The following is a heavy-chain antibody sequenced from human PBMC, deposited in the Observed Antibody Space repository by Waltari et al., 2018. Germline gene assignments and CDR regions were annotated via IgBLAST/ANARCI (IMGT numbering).Heavy chain of an antibody. CDR1: GYSISSGYY. Sequence: QVQLQESGPGLVKPSETLSLTCAVSGYSISSGYYWGWTRQPAGKGLNGVGSIYQSGDTDYSPTRKGRVTISVDTSKSQFSLELSAVAAADTAVYDCAADYSWGSIDYWGQGTLVTVAS. J-gene: IGHJ4*02. V-gene: IGHV4-38-2*01. CDR2: IYQSGDT. D-gene: IGHD3-16*01. CDR3: AADYSWGSIDY.